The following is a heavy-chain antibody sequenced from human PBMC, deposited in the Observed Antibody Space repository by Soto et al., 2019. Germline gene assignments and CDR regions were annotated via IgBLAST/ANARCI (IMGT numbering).Heavy chain of an antibody. V-gene: IGHV1-69*06. CDR2: TIPVFNTA. CDR3: ARGVYGSGNYYTGPSAFDI. CDR1: GGTLSDHG. D-gene: IGHD3-10*01. Sequence: QVQLEQSGAEVKKPGSSVKISCKASGGTLSDHGVSWLRQAPGQGLEWVGGTIPVFNTAKYAPKFQGRVTMAADKSTNIAYIALGSLRSDDTAFYYCARGVYGSGNYYTGPSAFDIWGQGTLVIVSS. J-gene: IGHJ3*02.